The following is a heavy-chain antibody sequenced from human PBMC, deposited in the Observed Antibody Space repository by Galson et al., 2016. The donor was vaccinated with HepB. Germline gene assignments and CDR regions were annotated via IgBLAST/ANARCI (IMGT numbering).Heavy chain of an antibody. V-gene: IGHV3-7*01. J-gene: IGHJ3*01. D-gene: IGHD1-26*01. Sequence: SLRLSCAASGFTFSAYWMTWVRQAPGKGLEWVANIRPDESARYYADTVKGRFTITRDNAKNSLYLQMDSLRVEDTAVYYCAGDVPPGYSGAYYDAFDVWGQGTMVTVSS. CDR2: IRPDESAR. CDR3: AGDVPPGYSGAYYDAFDV. CDR1: GFTFSAYW.